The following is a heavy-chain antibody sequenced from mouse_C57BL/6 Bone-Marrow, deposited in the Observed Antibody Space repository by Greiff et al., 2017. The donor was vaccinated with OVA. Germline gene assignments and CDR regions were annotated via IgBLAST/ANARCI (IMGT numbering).Heavy chain of an antibody. CDR2: INPSSGYT. CDR3: ARLGWYFDV. CDR1: GYTFTSYW. V-gene: IGHV1-7*01. Sequence: VQLQQSGAELAKPGASVKLSCKASGYTFTSYWMHWVKQRPGQGLEWIGCINPSSGYTKYNQKFKDKATLTEDKSSSTAYMQLSSLTYEDSAVYYCARLGWYFDVWGTGTTVTVSS. D-gene: IGHD4-1*01. J-gene: IGHJ1*03.